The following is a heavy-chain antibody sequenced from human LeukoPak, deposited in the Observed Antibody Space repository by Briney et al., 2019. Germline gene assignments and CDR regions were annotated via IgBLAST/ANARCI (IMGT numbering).Heavy chain of an antibody. CDR3: AKGGSVTAPDDAFDI. J-gene: IGHJ3*02. CDR1: GFTFSSYA. D-gene: IGHD5/OR15-5a*01. Sequence: GGSLRLSCAASGFTFSSYAMSWARQAPGKGLEWVSAISESGGSTFYADSVRGRFTISRDTSKNTLYLQMNSLRAEDMGVYYCAKGGSVTAPDDAFDIWGQGTMVTVSS. CDR2: ISESGGST. V-gene: IGHV3-23*01.